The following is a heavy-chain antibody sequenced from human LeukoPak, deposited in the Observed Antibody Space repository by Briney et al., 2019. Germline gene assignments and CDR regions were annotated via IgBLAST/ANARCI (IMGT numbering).Heavy chain of an antibody. D-gene: IGHD3-10*01. CDR1: GGSISSGGYS. CDR2: IYHSGST. V-gene: IGHV4-30-2*01. J-gene: IGHJ4*02. CDR3: ARAVRGSGSPH. Sequence: SQTLSLTCAVSGGSISSGGYSWSWIRQPPGKGLEWIGYIYHSGSTYYNPSLKSRVTISVDTSKNQFSLKLSSVTAADTAVYYCARAVRGSGSPHWGQGTLVTVSS.